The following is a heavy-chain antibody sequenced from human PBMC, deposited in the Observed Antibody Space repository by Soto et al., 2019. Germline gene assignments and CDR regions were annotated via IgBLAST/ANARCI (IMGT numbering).Heavy chain of an antibody. Sequence: QVQLVQSGAEVKKPGASVKVSCKASGYTFTSYGISWVRQAPGQGLEWMGWISAYNGNTNYAQKLQGRVTMTTDTTTSTDYMELRGLRYDDTAVYYCARDKGDGSGSYFGYWGQGTLVTVSS. V-gene: IGHV1-18*01. J-gene: IGHJ4*02. CDR2: ISAYNGNT. CDR3: ARDKGDGSGSYFGY. CDR1: GYTFTSYG. D-gene: IGHD3-10*01.